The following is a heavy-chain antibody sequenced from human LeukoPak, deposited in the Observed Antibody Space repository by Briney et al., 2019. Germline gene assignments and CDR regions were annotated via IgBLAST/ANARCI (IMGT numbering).Heavy chain of an antibody. Sequence: GGSLRLSCVVSGFTFSNYWMSWVRQAPGKGLEWVANIKQDGSEKYYVDSVKGRFTISRDNAKNSLYLQMNSLRAEDTAVYYCARKNGLDYWGQGTLVTVSS. CDR3: ARKNGLDY. J-gene: IGHJ4*02. CDR1: GFTFSNYW. V-gene: IGHV3-7*01. CDR2: IKQDGSEK.